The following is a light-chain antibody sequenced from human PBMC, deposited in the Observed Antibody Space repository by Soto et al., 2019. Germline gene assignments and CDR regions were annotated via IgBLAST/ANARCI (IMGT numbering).Light chain of an antibody. CDR3: QQRSNWPPIT. CDR1: QSVSSF. Sequence: EIVLTQSPATLSFSPGERATLSCRASQSVSSFLGWYQQKPGQAPRLLIYDASNRATGTPARFSGSGSGTDFTLTISSLEPEDSAVYYCQQRSNWPPITLGQGTRLEIK. J-gene: IGKJ5*01. CDR2: DAS. V-gene: IGKV3-11*01.